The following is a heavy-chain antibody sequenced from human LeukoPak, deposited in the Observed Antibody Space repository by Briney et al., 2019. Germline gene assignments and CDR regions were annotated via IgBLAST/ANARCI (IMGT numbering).Heavy chain of an antibody. V-gene: IGHV3-30-3*01. CDR3: ARVAAAGALYYYYGMDV. Sequence: GGSLRLSRAASGFTFSSYAMHWVRQAPGKGLEWVAVISYDGSNKYYADSVKGRFTISRDNSKNTLYLQMNSLRAEDTAVYYCARVAAAGALYYYYGMDVWGQGTTVTVSS. J-gene: IGHJ6*02. D-gene: IGHD6-13*01. CDR1: GFTFSSYA. CDR2: ISYDGSNK.